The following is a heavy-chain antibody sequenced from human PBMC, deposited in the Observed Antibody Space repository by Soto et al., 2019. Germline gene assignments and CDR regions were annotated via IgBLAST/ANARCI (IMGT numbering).Heavy chain of an antibody. Sequence: QITLKESGPTLVKPTQTLTLTCTFSGFSLSTTGVGVGWIRQPPGKALEWLALIYWDDDKRYNPSLNSRLTHTTDTSKNQLVLAMTNMDPVDTATYYCVQSRCGGDCLQSYSSHSYYGLDVWGQGTTVTVSS. D-gene: IGHD2-21*02. CDR1: GFSLSTTGVG. CDR2: IYWDDDK. J-gene: IGHJ6*02. CDR3: VQSRCGGDCLQSYSSHSYYGLDV. V-gene: IGHV2-5*02.